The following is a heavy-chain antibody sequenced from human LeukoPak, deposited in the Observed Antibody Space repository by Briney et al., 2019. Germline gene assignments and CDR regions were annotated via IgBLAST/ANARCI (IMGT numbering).Heavy chain of an antibody. CDR2: ISWNSGSA. J-gene: IGHJ4*02. CDR1: GFNFEDYS. D-gene: IGHD5-12*01. Sequence: GGSLRLSCAASGFNFEDYSMHWIRQAPGKGLEWVSGISWNSGSAGYADSVKGRFTISRGNAKNSLYLQMNSLRTEDTALYYCAKDRTYSGYDALDYWGQGTLVTVSS. V-gene: IGHV3-9*01. CDR3: AKDRTYSGYDALDY.